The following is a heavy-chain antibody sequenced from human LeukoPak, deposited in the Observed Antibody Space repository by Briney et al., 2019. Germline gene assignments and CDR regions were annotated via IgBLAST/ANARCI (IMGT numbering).Heavy chain of an antibody. CDR3: ARGYCTNGVCPGYFDL. Sequence: GGSLRLSCAASGFTFSSYEMNWVRQAPGKGLEWVSYISGSGNTIDYADSVKGHFTISRDNAKNSLYLQMNSLRAGDTAVYYCARGYCTNGVCPGYFDLWGRGTLVTVSS. V-gene: IGHV3-48*03. CDR1: GFTFSSYE. J-gene: IGHJ2*01. CDR2: ISGSGNTI. D-gene: IGHD2-8*01.